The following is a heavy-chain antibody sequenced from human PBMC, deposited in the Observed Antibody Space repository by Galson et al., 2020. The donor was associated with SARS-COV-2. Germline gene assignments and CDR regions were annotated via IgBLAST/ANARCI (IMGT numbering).Heavy chain of an antibody. CDR1: GYTFTSYG. J-gene: IGHJ4*02. Sequence: ASVKVSCKASGYTFTSYGISWVRQAPGQGLEWMGWISAYNGNTNYAQKLQGRVTMTTDTSTSTAYMELRSLRSDDTAVYYCARVARWDLPLWFGELDPGTFDYWGQGTLVTVSS. V-gene: IGHV1-18*01. CDR3: ARVARWDLPLWFGELDPGTFDY. D-gene: IGHD3-10*01. CDR2: ISAYNGNT.